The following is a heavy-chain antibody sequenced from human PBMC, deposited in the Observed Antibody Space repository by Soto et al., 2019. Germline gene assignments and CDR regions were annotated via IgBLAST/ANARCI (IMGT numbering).Heavy chain of an antibody. CDR3: ARVPGTVVTLAFDY. V-gene: IGHV1-46*01. D-gene: IGHD4-17*01. Sequence: QVQLVQSGAEVKKPGASVKVSCKSSGYTFTSYYMHWVRQAPGQGLEWMGIINPSGGSTSYAQKCQGRVTMTRDTSTSTVYMELSSLRSEDTAVYYYARVPGTVVTLAFDYWGQGTLVTVSS. CDR1: GYTFTSYY. J-gene: IGHJ4*02. CDR2: INPSGGST.